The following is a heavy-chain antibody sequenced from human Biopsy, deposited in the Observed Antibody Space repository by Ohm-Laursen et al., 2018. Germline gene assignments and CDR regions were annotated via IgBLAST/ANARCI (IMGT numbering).Heavy chain of an antibody. CDR3: ARGEGSSWFDP. D-gene: IGHD1-26*01. J-gene: IGHJ5*02. CDR1: GDSFTSYA. Sequence: SSVKVSCKASGDSFTSYAIGWVRQAPGQGLEWMGGTIPIPNVATYVQKFQGRITITADESTSTAYMELSSLTSDDTAVYFCARGEGSSWFDPWGHGTLVTVSS. CDR2: TIPIPNVA. V-gene: IGHV1-69*01.